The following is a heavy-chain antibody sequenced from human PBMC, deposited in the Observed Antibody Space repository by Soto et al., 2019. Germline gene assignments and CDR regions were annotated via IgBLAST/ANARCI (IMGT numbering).Heavy chain of an antibody. D-gene: IGHD5-12*01. Sequence: SGPTLVNPTQTLTLTCTFSGFSLSTSGVGVGWIRQPPGKALEWLALIYWNDDKRYSPSLKSRLTITKDTSKNQVVLTMTNMDPVDTATYYCEHSLHIVATIIGWFDPWGQGTLVTVSS. J-gene: IGHJ5*02. CDR3: EHSLHIVATIIGWFDP. V-gene: IGHV2-5*01. CDR1: GFSLSTSGVG. CDR2: IYWNDDK.